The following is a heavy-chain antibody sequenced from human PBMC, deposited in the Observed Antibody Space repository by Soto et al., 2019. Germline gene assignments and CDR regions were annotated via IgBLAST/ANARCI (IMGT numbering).Heavy chain of an antibody. Sequence: QVQLVQSGAEVKKPGSSVKVSCKASGGTFSSYAISWVRQAPGQGLEWMGGIIPIFGTANYAQKFQGRVTITADESTSTDYMELSSLRSEDTAVYYCARSKDAVGDTIESLDYGGQGTLVTVSS. D-gene: IGHD1-26*01. CDR3: ARSKDAVGDTIESLDY. J-gene: IGHJ4*02. V-gene: IGHV1-69*01. CDR1: GGTFSSYA. CDR2: IIPIFGTA.